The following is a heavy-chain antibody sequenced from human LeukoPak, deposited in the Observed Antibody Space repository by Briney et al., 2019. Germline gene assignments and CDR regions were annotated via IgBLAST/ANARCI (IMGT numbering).Heavy chain of an antibody. CDR1: GFTFDDYA. Sequence: GGSLRLSCAASGFTFDDYAMHWVRQAPGKGLEWVSGISWNSGNIDYADSVKGRFTISRDNAKNSLYLQMDSLRAEDTALYYCAASTVTYHFDYWGQGTTVTVSS. V-gene: IGHV3-9*01. CDR3: AASTVTYHFDY. J-gene: IGHJ4*03. CDR2: ISWNSGNI. D-gene: IGHD4-17*01.